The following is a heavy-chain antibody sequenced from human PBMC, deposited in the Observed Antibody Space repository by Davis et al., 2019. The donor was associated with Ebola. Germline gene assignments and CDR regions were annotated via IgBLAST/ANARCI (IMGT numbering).Heavy chain of an antibody. Sequence: PGGSLRLSCAVYGESFSAYYWNWIRQSPDKGLECIGEIHQSGSTNYNPSLKSRVTMSMDSSKNQFSLKLNSLTAADTAVYYCARGAPLQLWRYSYYYMDVWGIGATVTVSS. CDR1: GESFSAYY. D-gene: IGHD5-18*01. CDR3: ARGAPLQLWRYSYYYMDV. V-gene: IGHV4-34*01. J-gene: IGHJ6*03. CDR2: IHQSGST.